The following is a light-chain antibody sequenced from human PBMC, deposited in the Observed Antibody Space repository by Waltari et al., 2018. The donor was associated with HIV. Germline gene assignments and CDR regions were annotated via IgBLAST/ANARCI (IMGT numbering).Light chain of an antibody. Sequence: QAGLTQPPSVSKALKQTATLTCTGDKNNVGFQGAAWLKHHRGRTPKLLSYRGNNRPSGVPNKFSASTSGNTVSLNITGLQADDEADYFCSSWDTRLNGWVFGGGTHLTVL. CDR1: KNNVGFQG. V-gene: IGLV10-54*04. CDR3: SSWDTRLNGWV. J-gene: IGLJ3*02. CDR2: RGN.